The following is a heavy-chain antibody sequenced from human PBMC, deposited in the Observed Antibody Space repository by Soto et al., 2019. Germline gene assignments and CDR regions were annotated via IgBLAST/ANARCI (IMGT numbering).Heavy chain of an antibody. J-gene: IGHJ6*02. Sequence: PGGSLRLSCAAPGFTFSSYGMHWVRQAPGKGLEWVAVISYDGSNKYYADSVKGRFTISRDNSKNTLYLQMNSLRAEDTAVYYCAKDQSPTLFGVVTYYYYGMDVWGQGTTVTVSS. CDR1: GFTFSSYG. CDR3: AKDQSPTLFGVVTYYYYGMDV. V-gene: IGHV3-30*18. D-gene: IGHD3-3*01. CDR2: ISYDGSNK.